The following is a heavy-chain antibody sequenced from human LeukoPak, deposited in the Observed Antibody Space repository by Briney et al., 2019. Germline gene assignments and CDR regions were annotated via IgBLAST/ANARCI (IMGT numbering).Heavy chain of an antibody. D-gene: IGHD3-22*01. CDR1: GFTFSNYG. CDR3: AKDEIPSSNYDSSGLAFDY. CDR2: IRYDGSNK. J-gene: IGHJ4*02. V-gene: IGHV3-30*02. Sequence: GSLRLSCAASGFTFSNYGMHWLRQAPGKGLEWVAFIRYDGSNKYYADSVKGRFTISRDNSKNTLYLQMNSLRAEDTAVYYCAKDEIPSSNYDSSGLAFDYWGQGTLVTVSS.